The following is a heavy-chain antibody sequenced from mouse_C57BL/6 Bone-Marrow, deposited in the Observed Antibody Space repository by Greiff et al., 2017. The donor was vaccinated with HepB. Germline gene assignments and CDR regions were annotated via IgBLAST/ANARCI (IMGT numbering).Heavy chain of an antibody. CDR3: TSGNYYGSSVRYYFDY. D-gene: IGHD1-1*01. Sequence: EVQLQESGGGLVQPGGSMKLSCAASGFTFSDAWMDWVRQSPEKGLEWVAEIRNKANNHATYYAESVKGRFTISRDDSKSSVYLQMNSLRAEDTGIYYCTSGNYYGSSVRYYFDYWGQGTTLTVSS. CDR1: GFTFSDAW. CDR2: IRNKANNHAT. V-gene: IGHV6-6*01. J-gene: IGHJ2*01.